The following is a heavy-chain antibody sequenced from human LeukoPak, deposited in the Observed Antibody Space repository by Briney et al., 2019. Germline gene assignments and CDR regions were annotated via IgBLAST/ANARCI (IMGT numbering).Heavy chain of an antibody. V-gene: IGHV4-39*07. D-gene: IGHD6-13*01. CDR2: IYYSGST. Sequence: SETLSLTCTVSGGSISSSSYYWGWIRQPPGKGLEWIGSIYYSGSTYYNPSLKSRLTISVDKSKNQFSLRLSSVTAADTAVYYCARLFEAAVGPGIWWFDPWGQGTLVTVSS. CDR3: ARLFEAAVGPGIWWFDP. CDR1: GGSISSSSYY. J-gene: IGHJ5*02.